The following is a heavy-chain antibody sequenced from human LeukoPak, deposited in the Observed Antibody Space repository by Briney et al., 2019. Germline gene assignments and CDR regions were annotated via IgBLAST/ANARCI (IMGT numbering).Heavy chain of an antibody. D-gene: IGHD3-3*01. CDR3: ARGLMSGYFDY. Sequence: GGPLRLSCAASGFTFSDYYMSWIRQAPGKGLEWVSYISSSSSYTNYADSVKGRFTISRDNAKNSLYLQMNSLRAEDTAVYYCARGLMSGYFDYWGQGTLVTVSS. J-gene: IGHJ4*02. CDR1: GFTFSDYY. V-gene: IGHV3-11*05. CDR2: ISSSSSYT.